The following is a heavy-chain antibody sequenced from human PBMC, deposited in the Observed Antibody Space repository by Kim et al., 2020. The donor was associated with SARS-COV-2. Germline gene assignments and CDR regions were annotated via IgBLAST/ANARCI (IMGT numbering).Heavy chain of an antibody. CDR3: ARVYSSAGDFWSGYQLYNWFDP. D-gene: IGHD3-3*01. CDR1: GGTFSSYA. Sequence: SVKVSCKASGGTFSSYAISWVRQAPGQGLEWMGGIIPIFGTANYAQKFQGRVTITADESTSTAYMELSSLRSEDTAVYYCARVYSSAGDFWSGYQLYNWFDPWGQGTLVTVSS. J-gene: IGHJ5*02. CDR2: IIPIFGTA. V-gene: IGHV1-69*13.